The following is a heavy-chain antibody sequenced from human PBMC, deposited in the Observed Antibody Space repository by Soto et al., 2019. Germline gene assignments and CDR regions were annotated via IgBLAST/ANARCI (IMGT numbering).Heavy chain of an antibody. D-gene: IGHD6-19*01. CDR1: GFTFDDYA. V-gene: IGHV3-9*01. J-gene: IGHJ4*02. Sequence: EVQLVESGGGLVQPGRSLRLSCAASGFTFDDYAMHWVRQAPGKGLEWVSGISWNSGSIGYADSVKGRFTISRDNAKNSLYRQMNSLRAEDTALYYCAKDIRGGATGSGWSSVFDYWGQGTLVTVSS. CDR3: AKDIRGGATGSGWSSVFDY. CDR2: ISWNSGSI.